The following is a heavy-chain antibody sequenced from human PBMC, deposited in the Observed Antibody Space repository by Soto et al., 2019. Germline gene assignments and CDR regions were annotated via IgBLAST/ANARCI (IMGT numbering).Heavy chain of an antibody. CDR2: IYPGDSDT. CDR3: ARYSGSYWHYLDF. D-gene: IGHD1-26*01. J-gene: IGHJ4*02. CDR1: GYIFASHW. Sequence: GESLKISCNGSGYIFASHWVAWVRQMPEKGLEWIGTIYPGDSDTKYSSAFRGHVTISADTSVSTAYLQWRSLEATDSAIYYCARYSGSYWHYLDFWGQGTLVTSPQ. V-gene: IGHV5-51*01.